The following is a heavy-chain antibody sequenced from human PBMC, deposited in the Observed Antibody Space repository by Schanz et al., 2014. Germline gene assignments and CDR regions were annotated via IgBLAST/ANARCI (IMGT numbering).Heavy chain of an antibody. J-gene: IGHJ4*02. CDR1: GYTFTRSG. Sequence: QGQLVESGGEVKKPGASVKVSCKASGYTFTRSGISWVRQAPGQGLEWMGWIGGSDGTTNFAQKCQGRVTMTTDTSTSTVYMELRSLTSDDSAVYYCARDRDQWDGNYLDYWGQGTLVTVSS. CDR3: ARDRDQWDGNYLDY. D-gene: IGHD1-26*01. CDR2: IGGSDGTT. V-gene: IGHV1-18*01.